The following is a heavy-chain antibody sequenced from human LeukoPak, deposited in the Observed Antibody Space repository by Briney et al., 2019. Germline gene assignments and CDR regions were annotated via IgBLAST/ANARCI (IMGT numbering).Heavy chain of an antibody. J-gene: IGHJ3*02. CDR1: GFTFSSYS. V-gene: IGHV3-21*01. Sequence: GGSLRLSCAASGFTFSSYSMNWVRQAPGKGLEWVSSVSSSSSYIYYADSVKGRFTISRDNAKNSLYLQMNSLRAEDTAVYYSARLRSRDGYAWYAFDIWGQGTMVTVSS. CDR3: ARLRSRDGYAWYAFDI. CDR2: VSSSSSYI. D-gene: IGHD5-24*01.